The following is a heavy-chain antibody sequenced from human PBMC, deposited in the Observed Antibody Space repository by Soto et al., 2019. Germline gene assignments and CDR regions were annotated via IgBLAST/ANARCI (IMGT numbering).Heavy chain of an antibody. J-gene: IGHJ5*02. V-gene: IGHV3-23*01. CDR2: ISGSGGST. CDR3: AKAPYDFWSGYPYNWFDP. CDR1: GFTFSSYA. D-gene: IGHD3-3*01. Sequence: GGSLRLSCAASGFTFSSYAMSWVRQAPGQGQEWVSAISGSGGSTYYADSVKGRFTISRDNSKNTLYLQMNSLRAEDTAVYYCAKAPYDFWSGYPYNWFDPWGQGTLVTVSS.